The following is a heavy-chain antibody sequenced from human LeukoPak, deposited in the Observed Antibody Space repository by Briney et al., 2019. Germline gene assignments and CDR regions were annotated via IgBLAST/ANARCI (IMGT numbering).Heavy chain of an antibody. Sequence: PSETLSLTCSVSGASINSTNFYWSWIRQPPGKGLESIGSISYTGSTYSNPSLNSRVTMSVDTSKNQFSLKLSSVTAADTAVYYCARQGTMTRGGYWLDPWGRGTLVTVSS. D-gene: IGHD3-10*01. CDR2: ISYTGST. CDR1: GASINSTNFY. CDR3: ARQGTMTRGGYWLDP. V-gene: IGHV4-39*01. J-gene: IGHJ5*02.